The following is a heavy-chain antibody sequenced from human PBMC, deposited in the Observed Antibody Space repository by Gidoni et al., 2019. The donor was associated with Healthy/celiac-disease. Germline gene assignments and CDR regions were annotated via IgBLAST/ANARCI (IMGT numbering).Heavy chain of an antibody. Sequence: QVQLVQSGAEVKKPGASVKVSCTASGYPFTRYGISWVRQAPGQGLEWMGWISAYNGNTNYAQKLQGRVTMTTDTSTSTAYMELRSLRSDDTAVYYCARDLRYYGSGSPLYYFDYWGQGTLVTVSS. J-gene: IGHJ4*02. D-gene: IGHD3-10*01. CDR2: ISAYNGNT. CDR1: GYPFTRYG. V-gene: IGHV1-18*01. CDR3: ARDLRYYGSGSPLYYFDY.